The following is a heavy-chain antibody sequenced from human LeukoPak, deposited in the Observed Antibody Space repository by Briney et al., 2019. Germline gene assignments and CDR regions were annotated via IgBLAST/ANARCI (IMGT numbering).Heavy chain of an antibody. D-gene: IGHD3-9*01. CDR2: IIPIFGTA. CDR3: ARLAGYPSSYYYYYMDV. V-gene: IGHV1-69*13. J-gene: IGHJ6*03. CDR1: GGTFSSYA. Sequence: ASVKVSCKASGGTFSSYAISWVRQAPGQGLEWMGGIIPIFGTANYAQKFQGRVTITADESTSTAYMELSSLRSEDTAVYYCARLAGYPSSYYYYYMDVWGKGTTVTISS.